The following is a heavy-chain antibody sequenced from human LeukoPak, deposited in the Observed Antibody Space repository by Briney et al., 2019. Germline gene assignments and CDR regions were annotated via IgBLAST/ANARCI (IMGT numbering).Heavy chain of an antibody. Sequence: PSETLSLTCTVSGGSISSYSWSWIRQPPGKGLEWIAYIYYSGSTNYNPSLKSRVTISVDTSKNQFSLKLSSVTAADTAVYYCARVVYYDSTPRWFDPWGQGTLVTVSP. J-gene: IGHJ5*02. V-gene: IGHV4-59*01. CDR3: ARVVYYDSTPRWFDP. CDR2: IYYSGST. CDR1: GGSISSYS. D-gene: IGHD3-22*01.